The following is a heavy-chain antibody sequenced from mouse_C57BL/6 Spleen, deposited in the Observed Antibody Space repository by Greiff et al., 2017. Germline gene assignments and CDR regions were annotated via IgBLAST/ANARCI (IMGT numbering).Heavy chain of an antibody. CDR3: TTGGTTVVVPHYYAMDY. Sequence: VQLQQSGAELVRPGASVKLSCTASGFNIKDDYMHWVKQRPEQGPEWIGWIDPENGDTEYASKFQGKATITADTSSNTAYLQLSSLTSEDTAVYYCTTGGTTVVVPHYYAMDYWGQGTSVTVSS. D-gene: IGHD1-1*01. J-gene: IGHJ4*01. CDR2: IDPENGDT. V-gene: IGHV14-4*01. CDR1: GFNIKDDY.